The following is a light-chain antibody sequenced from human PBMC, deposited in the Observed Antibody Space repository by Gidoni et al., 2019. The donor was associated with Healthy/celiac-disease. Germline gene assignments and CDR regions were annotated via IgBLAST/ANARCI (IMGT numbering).Light chain of an antibody. J-gene: IGKJ1*01. CDR3: QQYGSSPRT. V-gene: IGKV3-20*01. CDR1: QSVSSSY. Sequence: VLTQSPGTLSLSPGERATLSCRASQSVSSSYLAWYQQKPGQAPRLLIYGASSRATGIPDRFSGSGSGTDFTLTISRLEPEDFAVYYCQQYGSSPRTFGQGTKVEIK. CDR2: GAS.